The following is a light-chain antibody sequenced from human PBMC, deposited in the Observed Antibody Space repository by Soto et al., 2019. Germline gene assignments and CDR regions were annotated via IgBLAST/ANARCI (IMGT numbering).Light chain of an antibody. J-gene: IGKJ2*01. CDR3: QQYDSAPRT. V-gene: IGKV3-20*01. CDR2: GAS. Sequence: EIELTQSPCTLSLSPGERATLSCRASQSVSSSYLAWYQQKAGQAPRLLIYGASSRATGIPDRFSGSGSGTDFTLTISSLEPEDFAVYYCQQYDSAPRTFGQGTKLEIK. CDR1: QSVSSSY.